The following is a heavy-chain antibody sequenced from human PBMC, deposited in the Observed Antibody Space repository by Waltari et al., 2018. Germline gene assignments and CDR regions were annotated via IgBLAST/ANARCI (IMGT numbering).Heavy chain of an antibody. Sequence: QVQLQESGPGLVKPSETLSLTCAVSGYSISSGYYWGWIRQPPGKGLEWIGSIYHGGSTYYNPSVKRGGTIAVETCKNRFSLKLRPVTAADTAVYYWARFAEGGYDYVDYWGQGTLVTVSS. CDR1: GYSISSGYY. D-gene: IGHD5-12*01. V-gene: IGHV4-38-2*01. J-gene: IGHJ4*02. CDR3: ARFAEGGYDYVDY. CDR2: IYHGGST.